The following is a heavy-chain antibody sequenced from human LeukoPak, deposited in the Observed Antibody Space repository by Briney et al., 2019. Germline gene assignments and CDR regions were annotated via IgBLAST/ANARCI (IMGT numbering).Heavy chain of an antibody. V-gene: IGHV4-34*01. CDR2: INHSGST. D-gene: IGHD6-19*01. J-gene: IGHJ1*01. CDR3: ARDRGNGWNHPAD. CDR1: GGSFSGYY. Sequence: SETLSLTCAVYGGSFSGYYWSWIRQPPGKGLEWIGEINHSGSTNYNPSLKSRVTISVDTSKNQFSLKLSSVTAADTAVYYCARDRGNGWNHPADWGQGTRVTVSS.